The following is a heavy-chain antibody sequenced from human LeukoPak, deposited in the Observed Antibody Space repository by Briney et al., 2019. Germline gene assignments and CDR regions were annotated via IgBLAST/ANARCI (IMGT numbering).Heavy chain of an antibody. CDR1: DYSISSAYY. D-gene: IGHD5-12*01. Sequence: PSETLSLTCAVSDYSISSAYYWGWIRQPPGKGLEWIGSIYHSGNTYYNPSLKSRVTISVDTSKNQFSLKLSSVTAADTAVYYCASSILATTLDAFDVWGQGTMVTVSS. V-gene: IGHV4-38-2*01. J-gene: IGHJ3*01. CDR3: ASSILATTLDAFDV. CDR2: IYHSGNT.